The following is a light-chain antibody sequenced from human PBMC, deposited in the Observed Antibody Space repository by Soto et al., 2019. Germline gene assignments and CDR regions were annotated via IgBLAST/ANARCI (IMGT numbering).Light chain of an antibody. V-gene: IGKV3-20*01. CDR1: QSVSSN. CDR3: QQYGSSPT. Sequence: EIVMTQSPATLSVSPGERATLSCRASQSVSSNLAWYQQQPGQAPRXLIHGASRRATGIPDRFSGSGSGTDLTLTISRLEPEDFAVYYCQQYGSSPTFGGGTKVDIK. J-gene: IGKJ4*01. CDR2: GAS.